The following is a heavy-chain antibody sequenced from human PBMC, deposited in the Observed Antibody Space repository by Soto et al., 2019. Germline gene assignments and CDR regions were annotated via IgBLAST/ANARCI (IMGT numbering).Heavy chain of an antibody. CDR3: ARVSNDYIIDAFDI. CDR2: IGRRGSTI. V-gene: IGHV3-48*03. D-gene: IGHD4-4*01. Sequence: QAGGSLRLSFAAFEFTVRSYEMVWVRQAPGEGLGWVSQIGRRGSTIYYADSVKGRFTISRDKAKNSVLLQMNSLRAEDTAVYYCARVSNDYIIDAFDIWGQGTMVTVSS. J-gene: IGHJ3*02. CDR1: EFTVRSYE.